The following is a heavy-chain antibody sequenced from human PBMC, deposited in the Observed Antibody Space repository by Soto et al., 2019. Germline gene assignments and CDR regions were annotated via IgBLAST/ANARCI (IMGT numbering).Heavy chain of an antibody. D-gene: IGHD1-7*01. J-gene: IGHJ4*02. Sequence: QITLKESGPALVKPTQTLTLTCTLSGFSLTTYGVGVGWVRQPPGKALEWLALIYWDDDKRYSPSLRSRLTITKDTSKNHVVLTMNNMDPVDTATYYCAHRLTLNSYWNYGSFDYWGQGTLFTVSS. CDR2: IYWDDDK. CDR1: GFSLTTYGVG. CDR3: AHRLTLNSYWNYGSFDY. V-gene: IGHV2-5*02.